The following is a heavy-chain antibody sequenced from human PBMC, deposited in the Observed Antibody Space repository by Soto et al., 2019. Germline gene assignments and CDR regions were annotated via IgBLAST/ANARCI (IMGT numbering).Heavy chain of an antibody. CDR1: GFTFSSYW. V-gene: IGHV3-7*01. J-gene: IGHJ4*02. CDR3: ARDVSQAYDYIWGSYRPYYFDY. D-gene: IGHD3-16*02. Sequence: EVQLVESGGGLVQPGGSLRLSCAASGFTFSSYWMSWVRQAPGKGLEWVANIKQDGSDKYYVDSVKGRFTISRDNAKNSLYLQMNSLRAEDTAVYYCARDVSQAYDYIWGSYRPYYFDYWGQGTLVTVSS. CDR2: IKQDGSDK.